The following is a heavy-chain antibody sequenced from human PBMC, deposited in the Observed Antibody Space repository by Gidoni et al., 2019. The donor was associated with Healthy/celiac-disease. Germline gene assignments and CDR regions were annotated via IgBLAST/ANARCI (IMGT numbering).Heavy chain of an antibody. D-gene: IGHD2-2*01. CDR3: ARYGKSTSFYYYYYYMDV. CDR2: INHSGST. Sequence: QVQLQQWGAGLLKPSETLSLTCAVYGGSFSGYYWSWIRQPPGKGLEWIGEINHSGSTNYNPSLKSRVTISVDTSKNQFSLKLSSVTAADTAVYYCARYGKSTSFYYYYYYMDVWGKGTTVTVSS. V-gene: IGHV4-34*01. CDR1: GGSFSGYY. J-gene: IGHJ6*03.